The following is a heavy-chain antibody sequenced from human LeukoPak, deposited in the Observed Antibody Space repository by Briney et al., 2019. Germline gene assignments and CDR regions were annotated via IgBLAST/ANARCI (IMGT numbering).Heavy chain of an antibody. CDR3: ARGDDYSTFDY. V-gene: IGHV3-23*01. CDR2: ISDSGGST. D-gene: IGHD4-11*01. CDR1: GFTFRSYA. J-gene: IGHJ4*02. Sequence: GGSLRLSCAASGFTFRSYAMSWVRQAPGKGLEWVSAISDSGGSTYYADSVKGRFTIFRDNSKNTLYLQMNSLRAEDTAVYYCARGDDYSTFDYSGQGTLVTVSS.